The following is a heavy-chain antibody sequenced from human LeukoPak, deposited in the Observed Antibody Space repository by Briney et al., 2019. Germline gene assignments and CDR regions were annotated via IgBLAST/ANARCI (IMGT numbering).Heavy chain of an antibody. CDR1: GYTFTGYY. Sequence: ASVRVSCTASGYTFTGYYMHWVRQAPGQGLEWMGWINPNSGGTNYAQTLQGRVTMTTDTSTSTAYMEVRSLRSDDTAVYYCATTIGARLMYFDYWGQGTLVTVSS. CDR2: INPNSGGT. CDR3: ATTIGARLMYFDY. J-gene: IGHJ4*02. V-gene: IGHV1-2*02. D-gene: IGHD6-6*01.